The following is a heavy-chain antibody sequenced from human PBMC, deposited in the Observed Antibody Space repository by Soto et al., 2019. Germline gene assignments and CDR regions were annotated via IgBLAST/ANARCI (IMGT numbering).Heavy chain of an antibody. CDR3: ARAEYCSSTSCYPYYYGMDV. D-gene: IGHD2-2*01. J-gene: IGHJ6*02. Sequence: QVQLVQSGAEVKKPGSSVKVSCKASGGTFSSYAISWVRQAPGQGLEWMGGIIPIFGPANYAQKFQGRVTITADESTSTAYMGLSSLRSEDTAVYYCARAEYCSSTSCYPYYYGMDVWGQGTTVTVSS. V-gene: IGHV1-69*01. CDR2: IIPIFGPA. CDR1: GGTFSSYA.